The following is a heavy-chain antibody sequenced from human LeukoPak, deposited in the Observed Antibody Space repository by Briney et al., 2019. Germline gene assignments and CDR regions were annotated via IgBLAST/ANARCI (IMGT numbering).Heavy chain of an antibody. J-gene: IGHJ4*02. Sequence: GGSLRLSCAASGFTYSSYAMSWVRQAPGKGLEWVSAISGSGGSTYYADSVKGRFTISRDNAKNTLYLQMNSLRAEDTAVYYCARASSGCFDYWGQGTLVTVSS. CDR2: ISGSGGST. V-gene: IGHV3-23*01. CDR1: GFTYSSYA. CDR3: ARASSGCFDY. D-gene: IGHD6-19*01.